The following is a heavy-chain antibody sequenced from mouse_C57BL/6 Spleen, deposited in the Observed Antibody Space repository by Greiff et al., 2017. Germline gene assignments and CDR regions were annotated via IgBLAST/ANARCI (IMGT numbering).Heavy chain of an antibody. D-gene: IGHD1-1*01. Sequence: EVQLVESGGDLVKPGGSLKLSCAASGFTFSSYGLSWVRQTPDKRLEWVATISSGGSYTYYPDSVKGRFTISRDNAKNTLYLQMSSLKSEDTAMYYCARLLYYYGSSEDYAMDYWGQGTSVTVSS. CDR1: GFTFSSYG. CDR3: ARLLYYYGSSEDYAMDY. J-gene: IGHJ4*01. V-gene: IGHV5-6*01. CDR2: ISSGGSYT.